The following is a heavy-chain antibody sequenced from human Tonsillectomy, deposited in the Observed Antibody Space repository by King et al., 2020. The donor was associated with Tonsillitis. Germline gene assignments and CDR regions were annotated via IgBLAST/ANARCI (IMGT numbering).Heavy chain of an antibody. Sequence: VQLVESGGGVVQPGRSLRLSCAASGFTFSNYAMYWVRQAPGKGLEWVADISFDGSNKYYADSVRGRFTISRDNSKNTLYLQMNSLRAEDTAVYYCARRDGALDYYSYGMDVWGQGTTVTVSS. CDR1: GFTFSNYA. D-gene: IGHD4-17*01. J-gene: IGHJ6*02. V-gene: IGHV3-30-3*01. CDR3: ARRDGALDYYSYGMDV. CDR2: ISFDGSNK.